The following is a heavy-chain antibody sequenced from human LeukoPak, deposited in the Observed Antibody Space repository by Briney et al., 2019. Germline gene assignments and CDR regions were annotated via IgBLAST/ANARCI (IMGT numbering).Heavy chain of an antibody. CDR2: IYYSGST. V-gene: IGHV4-59*12. Sequence: SETLSLTCTVSGGSITNYYWSWIRQPPGKGLEWIGYIYYSGSTNYNPSLKSRVTISVDTSKNQFSLKLSSVTAADTAVYYCARWNLLSDYWGQGTLVTVSS. J-gene: IGHJ4*02. CDR1: GGSITNYY. D-gene: IGHD1-1*01. CDR3: ARWNLLSDY.